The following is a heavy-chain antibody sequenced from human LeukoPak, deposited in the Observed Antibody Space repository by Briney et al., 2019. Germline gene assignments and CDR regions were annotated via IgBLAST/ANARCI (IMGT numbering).Heavy chain of an antibody. D-gene: IGHD4-17*01. Sequence: GGSLRLSCVASGYTFSTYWMHWVRQAPGKGLLWVSRLSGDGSSTRFADSLKGRFTISRDNAKNTLYLQMNSLRAEDTAVYFRARASTTVPNLLDNWGQGTLVTVSS. CDR3: ARASTTVPNLLDN. CDR1: GYTFSTYW. CDR2: LSGDGSST. V-gene: IGHV3-74*01. J-gene: IGHJ4*02.